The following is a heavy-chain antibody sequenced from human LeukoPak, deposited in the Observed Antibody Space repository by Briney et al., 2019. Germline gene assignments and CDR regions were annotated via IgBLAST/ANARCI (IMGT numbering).Heavy chain of an antibody. V-gene: IGHV5-51*01. CDR1: GYTFTDFW. CDR2: IYPDDSET. Sequence: GESLKISCKASGYTFTDFWIAWVRQMPGKGLEWMGIIYPDDSETRYSPSFQGQITISVDKSSSTAYLQWSSPKASDTAMYYCARRTMIVGYDMWGQGTMVTVSS. J-gene: IGHJ3*02. D-gene: IGHD3-22*01. CDR3: ARRTMIVGYDM.